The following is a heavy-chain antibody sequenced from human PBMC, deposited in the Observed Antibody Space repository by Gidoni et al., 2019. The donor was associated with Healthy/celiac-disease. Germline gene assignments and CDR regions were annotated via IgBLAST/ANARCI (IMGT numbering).Heavy chain of an antibody. D-gene: IGHD3-10*01. V-gene: IGHV1-2*02. CDR2: INPNSGGT. CDR3: ARNILWFEVRSGMDV. CDR1: GYTFTGYY. J-gene: IGHJ6*02. Sequence: QVQLVQSGAEVKKPGASVKVSCKASGYTFTGYYMHWVRQAPGQGLEWMGWINPNSGGTNYAQKFQGRVTMTRDTSISTAYMELSRLRSDDTAVYYCARNILWFEVRSGMDVWGQGTTVTVSS.